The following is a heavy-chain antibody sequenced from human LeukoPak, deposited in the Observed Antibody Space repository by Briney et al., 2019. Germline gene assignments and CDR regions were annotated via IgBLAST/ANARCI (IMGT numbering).Heavy chain of an antibody. J-gene: IGHJ4*02. CDR1: GFTFSSNY. D-gene: IGHD6-13*01. Sequence: GGSLRLSCAASGFTFSSNYMSWVRQAPGKGLEWVSVIYSGGSTYYADSVKGRFTISRHNSKNTLYLQMNSLRAEDTAVYYCARGGSSSWYAPLDYWGQGTLVTVSS. CDR2: IYSGGST. CDR3: ARGGSSSWYAPLDY. V-gene: IGHV3-53*04.